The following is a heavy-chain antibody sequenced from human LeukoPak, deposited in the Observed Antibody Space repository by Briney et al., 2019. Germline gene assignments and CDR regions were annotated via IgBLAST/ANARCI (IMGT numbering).Heavy chain of an antibody. CDR1: GGSISNYY. CDR3: ARVAGAFDI. V-gene: IGHV4-59*01. Sequence: SETLSLACTVSGGSISNYYWSWIRQPPGKGLEWIGYIYYSGSTNYNPSLKSRVTISLDTSKNHFSLKLSSVTAADTAIYYCARVAGAFDIWGQGTMVTVSS. CDR2: IYYSGST. J-gene: IGHJ3*02. D-gene: IGHD6-25*01.